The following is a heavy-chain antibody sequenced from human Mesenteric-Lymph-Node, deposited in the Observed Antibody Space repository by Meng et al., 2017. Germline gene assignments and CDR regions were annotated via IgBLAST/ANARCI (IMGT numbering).Heavy chain of an antibody. CDR1: AGSISSCYIY. Sequence: QVELLESGPGLMKPSPPLSLSCTAAAGSISSCYIYWVWLRQPPGNGLVWIVYIYYSGSTYYNPSLKRLVTISVDTSKNQFSLKLSSVTAADTAVYFCAIVVWIHCTVDHWGRGTLVTVSS. V-gene: IGHV4-30-4*01. CDR2: IYYSGST. CDR3: AIVVWIHCTVDH. J-gene: IGHJ1*01. D-gene: IGHD5-18*01.